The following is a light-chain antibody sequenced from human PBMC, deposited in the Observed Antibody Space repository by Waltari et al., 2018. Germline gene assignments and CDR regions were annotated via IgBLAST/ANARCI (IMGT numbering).Light chain of an antibody. Sequence: QSALTQPASVSGSPVQSITISCPGTSSDIGAYNFVSSYQKHPGKAPKVMIYDVNNRPSGVSSRFSGSKSGNTASLTISGLQAEDEADYYCSSYTTGSTRYVFGSGTKVTVL. J-gene: IGLJ1*01. CDR2: DVN. CDR1: SSDIGAYNF. V-gene: IGLV2-14*03. CDR3: SSYTTGSTRYV.